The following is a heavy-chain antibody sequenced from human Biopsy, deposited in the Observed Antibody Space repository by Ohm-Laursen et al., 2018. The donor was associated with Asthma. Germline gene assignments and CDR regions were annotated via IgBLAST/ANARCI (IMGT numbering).Heavy chain of an antibody. Sequence: SLRLSCAASGFTFSSYAMGWVRQAPGKGPEWVSGISGSGDNTYYVDSVKGRFTISRDNSKNTLFLQINSLRAEDTAVYYCARGKSIKGPGGALYFSSYGMDVWGQGTTATVSS. D-gene: IGHD2-8*02. CDR3: ARGKSIKGPGGALYFSSYGMDV. J-gene: IGHJ6*02. CDR2: ISGSGDNT. V-gene: IGHV3-23*01. CDR1: GFTFSSYA.